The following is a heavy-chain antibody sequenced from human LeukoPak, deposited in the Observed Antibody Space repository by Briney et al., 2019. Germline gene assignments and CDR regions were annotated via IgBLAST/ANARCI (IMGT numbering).Heavy chain of an antibody. CDR1: GYTFTSYG. CDR3: ARATIADSSSCYSRWYNYYYMDV. Sequence: ASVKVACKASGYTFTSYGISWERQAPGQWREWMGWISADNGNTKYAQKLQGRVTMTTDTSTSTAYMELRSLRPDDTAVYYCARATIADSSSCYSRWYNYYYMDVWGKGTTVTVSS. J-gene: IGHJ6*03. D-gene: IGHD6-13*01. V-gene: IGHV1-18*01. CDR2: ISADNGNT.